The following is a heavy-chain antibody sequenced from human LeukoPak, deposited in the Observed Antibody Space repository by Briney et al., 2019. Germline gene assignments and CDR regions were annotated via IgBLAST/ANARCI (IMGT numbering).Heavy chain of an antibody. J-gene: IGHJ4*02. CDR3: ARRNIAAAALDY. V-gene: IGHV3-23*05. CDR1: GFTFSTYA. D-gene: IGHD6-13*01. Sequence: GGSLRLSCTASGFTFSTYAMGWVRQAPGRGLEWLSSINNSGRDTYDADSVKGRFTISRDNSKNTLYLQMNSLRAEDTAVYYCARRNIAAAALDYWGQGTLVTVSS. CDR2: INNSGRDT.